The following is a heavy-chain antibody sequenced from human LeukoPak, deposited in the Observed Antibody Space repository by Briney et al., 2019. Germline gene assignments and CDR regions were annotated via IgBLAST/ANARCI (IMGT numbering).Heavy chain of an antibody. V-gene: IGHV3-33*06. D-gene: IGHD3-22*01. CDR1: GFTFSSYG. CDR2: IWYDGSNK. J-gene: IGHJ1*01. CDR3: AKGDSSGYYTYFQH. Sequence: GGSLRLSCAASGFTFSSYGMHWVRQASGKGLEWVAVIWYDGSNKYYADSVKGRFTISRDNSKNTLYLQMNSLRAEDTAVYYCAKGDSSGYYTYFQHWGQGTLVTVSS.